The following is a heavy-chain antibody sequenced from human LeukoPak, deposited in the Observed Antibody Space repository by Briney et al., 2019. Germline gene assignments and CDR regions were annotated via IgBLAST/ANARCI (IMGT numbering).Heavy chain of an antibody. CDR2: ISGSGRYT. V-gene: IGHV3-23*01. Sequence: PGGSLRLSCAASGFTFSSYAMNWVRQAPGKGLEWVSTISGSGRYTYYADSVKGRFTISRDNSQNTLYMQMNSLRAEDTAIYYCAKDLGALDTVVFFDSWGQGARVTVSP. D-gene: IGHD5-18*01. J-gene: IGHJ4*02. CDR3: AKDLGALDTVVFFDS. CDR1: GFTFSSYA.